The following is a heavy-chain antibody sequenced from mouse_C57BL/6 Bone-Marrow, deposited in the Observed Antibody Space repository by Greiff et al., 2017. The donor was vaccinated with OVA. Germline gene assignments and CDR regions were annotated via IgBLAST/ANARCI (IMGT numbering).Heavy chain of an antibody. D-gene: IGHD2-3*01. CDR3: ARRGLYDGYFPFAY. V-gene: IGHV1-52*01. CDR1: GYTFTSYW. J-gene: IGHJ3*01. Sequence: QVQLQQPGAELVRPGSSVKLSCKASGYTFTSYWMHWVKQRPIQGLEWIGNIDPSDSETHYNQKFKDKATLTVDKSSSTAYMQLSSLTSEDSAVYYCARRGLYDGYFPFAYWGQGTLVTVSA. CDR2: IDPSDSET.